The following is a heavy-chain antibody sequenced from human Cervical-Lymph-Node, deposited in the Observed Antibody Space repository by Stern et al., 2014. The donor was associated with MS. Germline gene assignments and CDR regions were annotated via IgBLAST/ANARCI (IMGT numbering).Heavy chain of an antibody. CDR1: GYIFTGYF. CDR3: ARSLYYSNSWYDY. CDR2: INPRSGST. V-gene: IGHV1-46*03. D-gene: IGHD4-11*01. Sequence: VQLVQSGADVKEPGASVKVSCKASGYIFTGYFLHWVRQAPGQGPEWMGIINPRSGSTTYAPTFQGRVTMTRDTSTSTVSMELSSLRSEDTAVYFCARSLYYSNSWYDYWGQGTLVTVSS. J-gene: IGHJ4*02.